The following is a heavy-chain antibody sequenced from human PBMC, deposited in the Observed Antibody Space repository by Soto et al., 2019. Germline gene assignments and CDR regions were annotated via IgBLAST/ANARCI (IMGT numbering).Heavy chain of an antibody. CDR1: GFSLSTSGMR. D-gene: IGHD3-16*02. V-gene: IGHV2-70*04. J-gene: IGHJ4*02. Sequence: SGPTLVNPTQTLTLTCTFSGFSLSTSGMRVSWISQPPGKALEWLARIDWDDDKFYSTSLKTRLTISKDTSKNQVVLTMTNMDPVDTATYYCARTSTFGGVIVPFDYWGQGTLVTVSS. CDR3: ARTSTFGGVIVPFDY. CDR2: IDWDDDK.